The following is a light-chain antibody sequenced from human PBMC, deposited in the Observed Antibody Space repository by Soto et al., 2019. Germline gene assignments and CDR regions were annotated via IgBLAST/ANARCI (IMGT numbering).Light chain of an antibody. CDR3: MQALQTSIT. CDR1: QSLLHSNGYNY. V-gene: IGKV2-28*01. Sequence: DIVMTQSPLSLPVTPGEPASISCRSSQSLLHSNGYNYLYWYLQKPGQSPQLLIYLGSNRASGVPDRFSGRGSGTDFTLKIRRVEAEDVGVYYCMQALQTSITFGQGTRLEIK. CDR2: LGS. J-gene: IGKJ5*01.